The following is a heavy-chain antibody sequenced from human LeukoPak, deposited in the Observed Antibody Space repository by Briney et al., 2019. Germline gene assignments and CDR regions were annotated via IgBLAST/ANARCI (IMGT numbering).Heavy chain of an antibody. CDR3: TTRTTTTIY. D-gene: IGHD1-7*01. Sequence: MSGGSLRLSCAASHFTFTNRWMNWVRQAPGKGLEWVGRIASNTDGGTTDYAAPVKGRFTISRDDSKNALYLQMNSLKTEDTALYYCTTRTTTTIYWGQGTLVTVSS. CDR2: IASNTDGGTT. V-gene: IGHV3-15*07. CDR1: HFTFTNRW. J-gene: IGHJ4*02.